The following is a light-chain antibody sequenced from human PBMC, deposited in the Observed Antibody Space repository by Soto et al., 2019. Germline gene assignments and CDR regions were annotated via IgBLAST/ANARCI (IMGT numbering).Light chain of an antibody. Sequence: EVVLTQSPGTLSLSPGERATLSCRASQSVSSTYLAWYRQKPGQAPRLLIYGTSSRATGIPDRFSGSGSGTDFTLTISRLEPEDFAVYYCQQYGYFPWTFGQGTKVEIK. CDR2: GTS. CDR3: QQYGYFPWT. V-gene: IGKV3-20*01. J-gene: IGKJ1*01. CDR1: QSVSSTY.